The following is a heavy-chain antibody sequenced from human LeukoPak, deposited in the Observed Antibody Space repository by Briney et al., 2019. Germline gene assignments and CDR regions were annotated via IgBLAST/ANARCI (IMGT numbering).Heavy chain of an antibody. CDR1: GFTFSSYS. CDR3: AKDYYGSGSYYNPFHFDY. Sequence: GGSLRLSCAASGFTFSSYSMNWVRQAPGKGLEWVSYISSSSSTIYYADSVKGRFTISRDNAKNSLYLQMNSLRAEDTALYYCAKDYYGSGSYYNPFHFDYWGQGTLVTVSS. J-gene: IGHJ4*02. V-gene: IGHV3-48*04. CDR2: ISSSSSTI. D-gene: IGHD3-10*01.